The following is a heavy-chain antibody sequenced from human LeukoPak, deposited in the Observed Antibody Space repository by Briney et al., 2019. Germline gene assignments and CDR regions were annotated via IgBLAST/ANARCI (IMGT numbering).Heavy chain of an antibody. CDR3: ATDIGSAPFDY. CDR1: GFTFSSYG. V-gene: IGHV3-33*01. J-gene: IGHJ4*02. Sequence: GGSLRLSCAASGFTFSSYGMHRVRQAPGKGLEWVAVIWSDGSNKNYADSVKGRFTISRDNSKNTLYLQMNSLRVEDTAMYYCATDIGSAPFDYWGQGTLVTVSS. D-gene: IGHD3-10*01. CDR2: IWSDGSNK.